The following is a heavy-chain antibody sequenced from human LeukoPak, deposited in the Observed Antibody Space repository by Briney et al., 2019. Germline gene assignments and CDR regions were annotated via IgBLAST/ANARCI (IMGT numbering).Heavy chain of an antibody. D-gene: IGHD3-10*01. J-gene: IGHJ4*02. CDR2: ISGSGGST. V-gene: IGHV3-23*01. CDR3: AVPLLWFGELPDY. Sequence: PGGSLRLSCAASGFTFSSYWMHWVRQAPGKGLEWVSAISGSGGSTYYADSVKGRFTISRDNSKNTLYLQMNSLRAEDTAVYYCAVPLLWFGELPDYWGQGTLVTVSS. CDR1: GFTFSSYW.